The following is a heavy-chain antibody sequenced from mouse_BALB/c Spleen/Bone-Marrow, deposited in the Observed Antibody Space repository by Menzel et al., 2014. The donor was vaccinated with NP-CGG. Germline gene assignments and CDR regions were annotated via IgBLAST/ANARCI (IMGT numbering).Heavy chain of an antibody. J-gene: IGHJ3*01. D-gene: IGHD2-4*01. Sequence: LQQSGSELVRPGASVKLSRKASGYTFTSYWMHWVKQRPGQGLEWIGYIYPGSGSTNYDEKFKSKATLTVDTSSSTAYMQLSSLTSEDSAVYYCTKGLPSAYWGQGTLVTVSA. CDR3: TKGLPSAY. CDR2: IYPGSGST. CDR1: GYTFTSYW. V-gene: IGHV1S22*01.